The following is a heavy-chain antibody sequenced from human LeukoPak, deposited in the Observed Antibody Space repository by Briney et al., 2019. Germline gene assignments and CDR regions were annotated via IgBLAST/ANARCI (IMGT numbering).Heavy chain of an antibody. CDR1: GFIFHNAW. CDR3: TTLSYDVHY. J-gene: IGHJ4*02. CDR2: IKSNPDGGTA. D-gene: IGHD3-3*01. V-gene: IGHV3-15*05. Sequence: PGGSLRLSCAASGFIFHNAWMTWVRQAPGKGLEWVGRIKSNPDGGTADYAAPVKGRFIISRYDSKNTLYLQLNSLKTEDTAVYYCTTLSYDVHYWGQGTLVTVSS.